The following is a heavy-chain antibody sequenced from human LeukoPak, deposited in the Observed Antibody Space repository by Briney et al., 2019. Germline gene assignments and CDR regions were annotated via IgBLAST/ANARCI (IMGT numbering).Heavy chain of an antibody. V-gene: IGHV3-21*01. CDR2: ITSTRSYI. D-gene: IGHD5-12*01. CDR3: ARDGRGSGYDFGPLDY. CDR1: GFTFSSYS. J-gene: IGHJ4*02. Sequence: GGSLRLSCAASGFTFSSYSMNWVRQAPGKGLEWVSSITSTRSYIYYGDSVKGRFTVSRDNAKNSLYLQMSSLRAEDTAVYYCARDGRGSGYDFGPLDYWGQGALVTVSS.